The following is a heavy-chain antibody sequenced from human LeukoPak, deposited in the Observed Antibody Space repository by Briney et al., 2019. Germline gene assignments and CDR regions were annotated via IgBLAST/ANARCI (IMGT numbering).Heavy chain of an antibody. J-gene: IGHJ4*02. CDR3: VKETAFSDH. V-gene: IGHV3-66*01. CDR1: GFTVSSKY. D-gene: IGHD1-14*01. Sequence: GGSLRLSCAASGFTVSSKYMCWVRQAPGKGLEWVSVIYSDIITFYPDSVKGRFTISRAISKNTLYLQMRSLRAEDTALYYCVKETAFSDHWGRGTLVTVSS. CDR2: IYSDIIT.